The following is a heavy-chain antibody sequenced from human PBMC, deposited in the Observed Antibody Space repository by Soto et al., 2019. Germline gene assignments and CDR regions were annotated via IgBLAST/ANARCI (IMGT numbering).Heavy chain of an antibody. D-gene: IGHD3-16*01. J-gene: IGHJ4*02. CDR2: TYYRSRWYN. CDR3: AREFLYYVSSDSYLDY. V-gene: IGHV6-1*01. CDR1: GYSVSGNSAA. Sequence: SQTLSLTCAISGYSVSGNSAAWNWIRQSPSRGLEWLGRTYYRSRWYNDYAVSVKSRITVTPDTSKNQFSLHLNSVTPEDTAVYYCAREFLYYVSSDSYLDYWGQGALVTVSS.